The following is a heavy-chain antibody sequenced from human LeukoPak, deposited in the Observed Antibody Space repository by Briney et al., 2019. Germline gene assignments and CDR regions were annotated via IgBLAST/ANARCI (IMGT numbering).Heavy chain of an antibody. Sequence: PGGSLRLSCAASGFTFSNYAMSWVRQAPGKGLGWVSSMSGSGGSTYYADSVKGRFTISRDNSKNTLYLQMNNLRAEDTALYYCAKNQGQWLVPVDYWGQGTPVTVSS. D-gene: IGHD6-19*01. CDR2: MSGSGGST. CDR1: GFTFSNYA. V-gene: IGHV3-23*01. J-gene: IGHJ4*02. CDR3: AKNQGQWLVPVDY.